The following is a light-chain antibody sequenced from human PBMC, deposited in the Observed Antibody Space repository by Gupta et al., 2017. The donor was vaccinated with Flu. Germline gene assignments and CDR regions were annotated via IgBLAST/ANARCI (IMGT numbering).Light chain of an antibody. CDR2: KDS. CDR1: GRIR. CDR3: QVWDRRSENLF. Sequence: GRIRVHWYQHKPGQAPVLVMYKDSDRPSGIPSRFSGGNSGDTATLTISGVEAGDEATYYCQVWDRRSENLFFGAGTRLTV. J-gene: IGLJ2*01. V-gene: IGLV3-21*04.